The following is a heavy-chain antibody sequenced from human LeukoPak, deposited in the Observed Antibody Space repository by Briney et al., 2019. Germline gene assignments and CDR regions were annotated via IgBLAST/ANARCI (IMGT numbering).Heavy chain of an antibody. D-gene: IGHD4-17*01. CDR3: AREGDYSNFDY. J-gene: IGHJ4*02. CDR2: VYYSGIT. V-gene: IGHV4-59*01. Sequence: PSETLSHTRTLSGGSISTYYRCWIRQPPGKGLEWVAYVYYSGITNSNTSLTSRVSIDVDTSKNQFSLRLRSVTAADTAVYYCAREGDYSNFDYWGQGILVTVSS. CDR1: GGSISTYY.